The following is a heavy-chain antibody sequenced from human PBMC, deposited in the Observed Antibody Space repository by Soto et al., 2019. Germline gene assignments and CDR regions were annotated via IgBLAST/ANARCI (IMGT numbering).Heavy chain of an antibody. D-gene: IGHD5-12*01. V-gene: IGHV3-33*01. J-gene: IGHJ4*02. CDR3: AREGYPFDY. CDR2: LWHDGSKE. CDR1: GFTFSNYG. Sequence: GGSLRLSCAASGFTFSNYGMHWVRQAPGRGLEWVAVLWHDGSKEYYADSVKGRFTISRDNAKNSLYLQMNSLRDEDTAVYYCAREGYPFDYWGQGTLVTVSS.